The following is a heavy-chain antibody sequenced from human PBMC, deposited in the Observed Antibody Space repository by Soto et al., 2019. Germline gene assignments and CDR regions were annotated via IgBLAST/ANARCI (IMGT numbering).Heavy chain of an antibody. V-gene: IGHV3-21*01. J-gene: IGHJ5*02. CDR3: TRDASRDSSARGWFDP. D-gene: IGHD6-13*01. Sequence: EVHLVESGGGLVKPGGSLRLSCAASGFTFRSFTMNWVRQAPGKGLEWVSTISSNSAYIYYTDALRGRFTISRDNAKNPRHLQMNSLRAEDGGVYYCTRDASRDSSARGWFDPWGPGTLVTVSS. CDR2: ISSNSAYI. CDR1: GFTFRSFT.